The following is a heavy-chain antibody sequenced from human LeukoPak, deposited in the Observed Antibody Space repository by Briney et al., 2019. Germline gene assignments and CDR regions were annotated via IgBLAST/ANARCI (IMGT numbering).Heavy chain of an antibody. J-gene: IGHJ6*03. V-gene: IGHV3-33*08. CDR1: GFTVSSNY. Sequence: GGSLRLSCAASGFTVSSNYMSWVRQAPGKGLEWVAVIWYDGSNKYYADSVKGRFTISRDNSKNTLYLQMNSLRAEDTAVYYCAREAVVVVAATPYYYMDVWGKGTTVTVSS. CDR3: AREAVVVVAATPYYYMDV. D-gene: IGHD2-15*01. CDR2: IWYDGSNK.